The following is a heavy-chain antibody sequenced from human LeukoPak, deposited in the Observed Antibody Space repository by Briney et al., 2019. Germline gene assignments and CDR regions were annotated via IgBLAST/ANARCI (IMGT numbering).Heavy chain of an antibody. CDR3: ARYCTSSTCILRGFDY. J-gene: IGHJ4*02. Sequence: PSETLSLTCSVSGYSFTSGHYGGWIRQPPGKGLEWIANIYHTGSAHYNPSLKSRVTISVDTSTNQFSLKLSSVTAADTAVYYCARYCTSSTCILRGFDYWGQGTLVTVSS. V-gene: IGHV4-38-2*01. D-gene: IGHD2-2*01. CDR1: GYSFTSGHY. CDR2: IYHTGSA.